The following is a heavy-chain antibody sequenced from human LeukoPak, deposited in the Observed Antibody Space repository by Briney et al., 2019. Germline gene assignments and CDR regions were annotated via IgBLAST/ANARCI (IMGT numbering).Heavy chain of an antibody. V-gene: IGHV3-48*02. CDR2: ISSSSSTI. J-gene: IGHJ4*02. CDR3: ARYCTGTNSFASYDY. D-gene: IGHD2-8*02. Sequence: GGSLRLSCAASGFTFSSYGMNWVRPAPGKGLEWGSYISSSSSTIYYADSVKGRFTISRDNAKNSLYLQMNSLRDEDTAVYYCARYCTGTNSFASYDYWGQGTLVAVSS. CDR1: GFTFSSYG.